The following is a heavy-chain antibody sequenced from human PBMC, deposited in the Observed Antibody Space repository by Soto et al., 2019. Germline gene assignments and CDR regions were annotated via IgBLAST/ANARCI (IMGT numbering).Heavy chain of an antibody. Sequence: QLQLQESGPGLVKPSETLSLTCTVSGGSISSSSYYWGWIRQPPGKGLELIGSIYYSGSTYYNPSLKCRFTIFVDTSKNQFSLKLRSVTAADTAVYYCARLGNYDILTGYLPLGGDYFYGMDVWGQGTTVTGSS. V-gene: IGHV4-39*01. D-gene: IGHD3-9*01. CDR2: IYYSGST. CDR1: GGSISSSSYY. CDR3: ARLGNYDILTGYLPLGGDYFYGMDV. J-gene: IGHJ6*02.